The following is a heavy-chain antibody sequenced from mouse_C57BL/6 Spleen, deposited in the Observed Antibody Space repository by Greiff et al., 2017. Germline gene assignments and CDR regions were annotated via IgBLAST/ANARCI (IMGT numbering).Heavy chain of an antibody. CDR2: IDTSDSET. J-gene: IGHJ4*01. CDR1: GYTFTSYW. V-gene: IGHV1-52*01. Sequence: QVQLQQPGAELVRPGSSVKLSCKASGYTFTSYWMHWVKQRPIQGLEWIGNIDTSDSETHYNQKFKDKATLTVDKYSSTAYMQLSSLTSEDSAVYYCARHYYGSSYDYAMDYWGQGTSVTVSS. D-gene: IGHD1-1*01. CDR3: ARHYYGSSYDYAMDY.